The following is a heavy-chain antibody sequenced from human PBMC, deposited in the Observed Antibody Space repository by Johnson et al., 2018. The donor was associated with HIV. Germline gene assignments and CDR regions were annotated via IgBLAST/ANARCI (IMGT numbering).Heavy chain of an antibody. V-gene: IGHV3-73*01. D-gene: IGHD2-8*02. CDR1: GFTFSSYA. CDR3: TTDSWWSTHDAFDI. Sequence: VQLVESGGGVVQPGRSLRLSCAASGFTFSSYAMHWVRQAPGKGLEWVGRIRSKANSYATAYAASVKGRFTISRDDSTNTLYLQMNSLKTEDTAVYYCTTDSWWSTHDAFDIWGQGTMVTVSS. CDR2: IRSKANSYAT. J-gene: IGHJ3*02.